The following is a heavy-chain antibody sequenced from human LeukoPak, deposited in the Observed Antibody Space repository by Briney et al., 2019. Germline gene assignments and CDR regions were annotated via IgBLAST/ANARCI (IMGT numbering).Heavy chain of an antibody. CDR3: ARRQIAVAGAFDY. CDR2: IKQDGSEK. CDR1: GFTFSSYW. J-gene: IGHJ4*02. Sequence: PGGSLRLSCAASGFTFSSYWMSWVRQAPGKGLEWVANIKQDGSEKYYVDSVKGRFTISRDNAKNSLYLQMNSLRAEDTAIYYCARRQIAVAGAFDYWGQGTLVTVSS. D-gene: IGHD6-19*01. V-gene: IGHV3-7*01.